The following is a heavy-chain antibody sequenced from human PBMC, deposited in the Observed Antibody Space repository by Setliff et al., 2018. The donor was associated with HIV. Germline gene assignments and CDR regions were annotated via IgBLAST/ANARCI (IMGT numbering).Heavy chain of an antibody. J-gene: IGHJ6*03. Sequence: RASVKVSCKASGYTFTDYYMHWVQQAPGKGLEWMGRVEPQHGETIFAGKFQGRVTITADTSTDPAYMELSSLRSEDTAVYFCARGTTATYYYYYMDVWGKGTSVTVSS. CDR1: GYTFTDYY. CDR2: VEPQHGET. D-gene: IGHD4-17*01. CDR3: ARGTTATYYYYYMDV. V-gene: IGHV1-69-2*01.